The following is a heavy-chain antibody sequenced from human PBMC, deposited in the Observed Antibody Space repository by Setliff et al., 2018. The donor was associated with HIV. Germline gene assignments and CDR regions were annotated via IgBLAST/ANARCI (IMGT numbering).Heavy chain of an antibody. V-gene: IGHV4-39*07. J-gene: IGHJ4*02. D-gene: IGHD3-16*02. CDR1: GGSISITSYF. CDR2: IYFSGTT. Sequence: SETLSLTCTVSGGSISITSYFWAWIRQPPGKGLEWIGYIYFSGTTYYNPSLKSRVSISIDTSKNHFSLHLSSVTAADTAVYYCASVSPGGYSSSPGPSYWGRGKLVTVSS. CDR3: ASVSPGGYSSSPGPSY.